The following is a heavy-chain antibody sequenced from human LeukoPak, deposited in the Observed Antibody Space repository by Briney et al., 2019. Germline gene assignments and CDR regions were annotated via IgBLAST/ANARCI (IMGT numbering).Heavy chain of an antibody. Sequence: SETLSLTCAAYGGSFSGYYWSWIRQPPGKGLEWIGEINHSGSTNYNPSLKSRVTISVDTSKNQFSLKLSSVTAADTAVYYCARDPYGGNPPFDYWGQGTLVTVSS. CDR1: GGSFSGYY. CDR3: ARDPYGGNPPFDY. CDR2: INHSGST. J-gene: IGHJ4*02. D-gene: IGHD4-23*01. V-gene: IGHV4-34*01.